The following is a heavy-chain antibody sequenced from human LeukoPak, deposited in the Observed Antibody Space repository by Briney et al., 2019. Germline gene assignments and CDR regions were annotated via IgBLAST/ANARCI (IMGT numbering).Heavy chain of an antibody. CDR2: IYYSGNT. Sequence: PSETLSLTCTVSGGCIGSYSWGWIRQPPGKGLEWIGTIYYSGNTYYSPSLKGRVTISVDTSKNQFSLKVSSVTAADTALYYCARADCSGGSCYTARKYFDSWGQGTLVTVSS. J-gene: IGHJ4*02. D-gene: IGHD2-15*01. CDR3: ARADCSGGSCYTARKYFDS. CDR1: GGCIGSYS. V-gene: IGHV4-59*04.